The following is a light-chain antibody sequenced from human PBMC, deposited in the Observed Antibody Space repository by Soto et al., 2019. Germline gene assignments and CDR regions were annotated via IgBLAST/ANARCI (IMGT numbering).Light chain of an antibody. CDR3: QKEFT. CDR1: QGISSY. J-gene: IGKJ4*01. V-gene: IGKV1-27*01. CDR2: AAS. Sequence: DIVMTQSPSSLSASVGERATISCRASQGISSYLAWYQQKPGNVPKLLIYAASTLPSGVPARFCGSGSGTTISLTMSKLFAEDVATHYYQKEFTFGGGTKVEIK.